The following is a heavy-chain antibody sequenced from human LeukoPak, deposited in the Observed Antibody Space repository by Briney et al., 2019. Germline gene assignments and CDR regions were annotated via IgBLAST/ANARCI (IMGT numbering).Heavy chain of an antibody. CDR2: ISYDGSNK. CDR3: ARGSGYETKYYYYGMDV. V-gene: IGHV3-30-3*01. CDR1: GFTVSSNY. Sequence: GGSLRLSCAASGFTVSSNYMSWVRQAPGKGLEWVAVISYDGSNKYYADSVKGRFTISRDNSKNTLYLQMNSLRAEDTAVYYCARGSGYETKYYYYGMDVWGEGTTVTVSS. D-gene: IGHD5-12*01. J-gene: IGHJ6*04.